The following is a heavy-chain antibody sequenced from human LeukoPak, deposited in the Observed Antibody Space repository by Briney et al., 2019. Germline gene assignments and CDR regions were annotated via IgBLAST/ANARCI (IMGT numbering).Heavy chain of an antibody. V-gene: IGHV1-2*02. CDR1: GYTFTAYY. J-gene: IGHJ4*02. D-gene: IGHD2-15*01. CDR2: INPNTGDT. Sequence: GASVKVSCEASGYTFTAYYMHWVRQAPGQGPEWMGWINPNTGDTKYAQKFQGRVTMTRDTTISTAYLELSRLTSDDTAVYYCASYPRYVSTPPFDYWGQGTLVTVSS. CDR3: ASYPRYVSTPPFDY.